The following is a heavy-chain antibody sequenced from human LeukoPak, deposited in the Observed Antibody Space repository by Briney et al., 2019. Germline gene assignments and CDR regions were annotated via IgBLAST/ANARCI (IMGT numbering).Heavy chain of an antibody. CDR1: GGSFSGYY. Sequence: SETLSLTCAVSGGSFSGYYWSWIRQPPGKGLEWIGEINHSGSTNYNPSLKSRVTISVDTSKNQFSLKLSSVTAADTAVYYCARGHGDYWGQGTLVTVSS. J-gene: IGHJ4*02. CDR2: INHSGST. V-gene: IGHV4-34*01. CDR3: ARGHGDY.